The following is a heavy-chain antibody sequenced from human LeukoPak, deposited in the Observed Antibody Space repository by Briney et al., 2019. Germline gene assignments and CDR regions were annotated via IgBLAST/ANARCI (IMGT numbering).Heavy chain of an antibody. CDR1: GDSISSYY. Sequence: SETLSLTCTVSGDSISSYYWSWIRQPPGKGLGWIGYIDYSGSTNYNPSLKSRVTISVDTSKNQFSLKLSSVTAADTAVYYCARGGIAVAGTFETFDYWGQGTLVTVSS. CDR2: IDYSGST. V-gene: IGHV4-59*01. J-gene: IGHJ4*02. CDR3: ARGGIAVAGTFETFDY. D-gene: IGHD6-13*01.